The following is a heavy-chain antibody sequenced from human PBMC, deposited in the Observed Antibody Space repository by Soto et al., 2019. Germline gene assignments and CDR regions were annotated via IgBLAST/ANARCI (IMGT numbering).Heavy chain of an antibody. V-gene: IGHV4-34*01. D-gene: IGHD2-15*01. CDR1: GGSFSGYY. CDR2: INHSGST. Sequence: PSETLSLTCAVYGGSFSGYYWSWIRQPPGKGLEWIGEINHSGSTNYNPSLKSRVTISVDTSKNQFSLKLSSVTAADTAVYYCARGQGLLDNYYYYMDVWGKGTTVTVS. CDR3: ARGQGLLDNYYYYMDV. J-gene: IGHJ6*03.